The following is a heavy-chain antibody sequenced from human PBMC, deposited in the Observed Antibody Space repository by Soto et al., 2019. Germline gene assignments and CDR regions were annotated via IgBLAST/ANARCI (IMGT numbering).Heavy chain of an antibody. CDR3: AITVYDSSGYPNAFDI. J-gene: IGHJ3*02. D-gene: IGHD3-22*01. V-gene: IGHV4-39*07. CDR1: GGSISSSSYY. Sequence: SETLSLTCTVSGGSISSSSYYWGWIRQPPGKGLEWIGSIYYSGSTYYNPSHKSRVTISADTSKNQFSLKLSSVTAADAAVYYCAITVYDSSGYPNAFDIWGQGTMVTVSS. CDR2: IYYSGST.